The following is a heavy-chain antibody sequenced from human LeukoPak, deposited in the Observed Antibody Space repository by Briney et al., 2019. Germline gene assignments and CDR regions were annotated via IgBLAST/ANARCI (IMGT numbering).Heavy chain of an antibody. CDR2: IKQDGSEK. D-gene: IGHD4-11*01. V-gene: IGHV3-7*01. CDR3: ARDYRGYYYYYYMDV. J-gene: IGHJ6*03. Sequence: GGSLRLSCAASGFTFSSYWMSWVRQAPGKGLERVANIKQDGSEKYYVDSVKGRFTISRDNAKNSLYLQMNSLRAEDTAVYYCARDYRGYYYYYYMDVWGKGTTVTISS. CDR1: GFTFSSYW.